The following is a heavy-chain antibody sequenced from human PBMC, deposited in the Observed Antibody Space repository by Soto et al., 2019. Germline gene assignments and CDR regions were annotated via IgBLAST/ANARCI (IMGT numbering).Heavy chain of an antibody. D-gene: IGHD6-6*01. CDR3: AKFDEHSSSPGYYYYYMDV. V-gene: IGHV3-30*18. CDR2: ISYDGSNK. CDR1: GFTFSSYG. Sequence: GGSLKLSCAASGFTFSSYGMHWVRQAPGKGLEWVAVISYDGSNKYYADSVKGRFTISRDNSKNTLYLQMNSLRAEDTAVYYCAKFDEHSSSPGYYYYYMDVWGKGTTVTVSS. J-gene: IGHJ6*03.